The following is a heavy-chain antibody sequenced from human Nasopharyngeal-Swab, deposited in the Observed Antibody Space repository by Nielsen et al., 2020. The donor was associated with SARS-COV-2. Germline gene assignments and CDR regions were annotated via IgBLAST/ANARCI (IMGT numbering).Heavy chain of an antibody. CDR1: GFTFSSYG. J-gene: IGHJ3*02. Sequence: GESLKISCAASGFTFSSYGMHWVRQAPGKGLEWVAVISYDGSNKYYADSVKGRFTISRDNSKNTLYLQMNSLRAEDTAVYYCAKGSYYYDSYSAFDIWGQGTMVTVSS. D-gene: IGHD3-22*01. CDR3: AKGSYYYDSYSAFDI. V-gene: IGHV3-30*18. CDR2: ISYDGSNK.